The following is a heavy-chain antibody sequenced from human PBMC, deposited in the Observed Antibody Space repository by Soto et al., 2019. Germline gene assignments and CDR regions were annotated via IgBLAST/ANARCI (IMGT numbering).Heavy chain of an antibody. CDR2: IIPIFGTA. D-gene: IGHD3-3*01. J-gene: IGHJ4*02. V-gene: IGHV1-69*01. Sequence: QVQLVQSGAEVKKPGSSVKVSCKASGGTFSSYAISWVRQAPGQGLEWMGGIIPIFGTANYAQKFQGRVTITADESTSTAYMELSSLRSEDTAVYYCASQYYDFWSGYYHRSYCFDYWGQGTLVTVSS. CDR3: ASQYYDFWSGYYHRSYCFDY. CDR1: GGTFSSYA.